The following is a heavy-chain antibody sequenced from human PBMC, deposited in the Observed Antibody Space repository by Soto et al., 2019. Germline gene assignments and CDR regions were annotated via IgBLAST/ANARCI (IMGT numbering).Heavy chain of an antibody. CDR1: RVTFSSYW. Sequence: ESLSLSCAAARVTFSSYWMSWVRQAPGKGLEWVANIKQDGSEKYYMESVKGRFTMPRDNAKNSLYLQMNSLRGEDTAVYFCARVAYSNGWIFDDWGEGNLVTVSS. D-gene: IGHD6-19*01. CDR3: ARVAYSNGWIFDD. CDR2: IKQDGSEK. J-gene: IGHJ4*01. V-gene: IGHV3-7*01.